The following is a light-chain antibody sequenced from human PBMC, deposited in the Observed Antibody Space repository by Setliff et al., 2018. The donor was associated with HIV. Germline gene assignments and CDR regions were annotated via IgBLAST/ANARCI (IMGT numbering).Light chain of an antibody. CDR1: TSDIGNFNL. Sequence: QSALTQPASVSGSPGQSITISCTGTTSDIGNFNLVSWYQQHPGKAPKLMICEVSRRPSGVSDRFSGSKSANTASLTISGLQAEDEADYYCCSYAGSYPYVFGTGTKVTVL. V-gene: IGLV2-23*02. CDR2: EVS. J-gene: IGLJ1*01. CDR3: CSYAGSYPYV.